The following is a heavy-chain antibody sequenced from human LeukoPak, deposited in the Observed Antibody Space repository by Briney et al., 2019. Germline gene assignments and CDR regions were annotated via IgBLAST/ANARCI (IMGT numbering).Heavy chain of an antibody. D-gene: IGHD3-16*01. CDR1: GFTFDEYT. CDR2: ISWKSGTI. CDR3: TRGGVDH. V-gene: IGHV3-9*01. Sequence: GGSLRLSCAASGFTFDEYTMHWVRQAPGKGLEWVSGISWKSGTIGYADSVKGRFTISRDNAKNTLYLQMNGLRAEDTAVYYCTRGGVDHWGQGTLVTVSS. J-gene: IGHJ4*02.